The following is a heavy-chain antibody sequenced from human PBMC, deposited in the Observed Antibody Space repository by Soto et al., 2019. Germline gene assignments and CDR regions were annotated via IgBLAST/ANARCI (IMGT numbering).Heavy chain of an antibody. V-gene: IGHV3-21*01. CDR3: ARDSGIVVPAANYYYYGMDV. CDR1: GFTFSSYS. D-gene: IGHD2-2*01. CDR2: ISSSSSYI. Sequence: EVQLVESGGGLVKPGGSLRLSCAASGFTFSSYSMNWVRQAPGKGLEWVSSISSSSSYIYYTDSVKGRFTISRDNAKNSLDLEMNSLRAEDTAVYYCARDSGIVVPAANYYYYGMDVWGQGTTVTVSS. J-gene: IGHJ6*02.